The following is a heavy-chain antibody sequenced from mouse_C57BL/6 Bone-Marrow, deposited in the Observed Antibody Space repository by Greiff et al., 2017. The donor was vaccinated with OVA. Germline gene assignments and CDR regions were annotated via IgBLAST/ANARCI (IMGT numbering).Heavy chain of an antibody. V-gene: IGHV1-31*01. CDR3: AREGNAYAMDY. CDR2: IYPYNGVS. J-gene: IGHJ4*01. CDR1: GYSFTGYY. Sequence: EVKLMESGPELVKPGASVKISCKASGYSFTGYYMHWVKQSHGNILDWIGYIYPYNGVSSYNQKFKGKATLTVDKSSSTAYMELRSLTSEDSAVYYCAREGNAYAMDYWGQGTSVTVSS. D-gene: IGHD2-1*01.